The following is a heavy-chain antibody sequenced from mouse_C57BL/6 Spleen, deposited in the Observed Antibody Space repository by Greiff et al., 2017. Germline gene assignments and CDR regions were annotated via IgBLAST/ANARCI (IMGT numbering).Heavy chain of an antibody. CDR3: ARNRDSNYDWYFDV. J-gene: IGHJ1*03. CDR2: IWRGGST. CDR1: GFSLTSYG. D-gene: IGHD2-5*01. Sequence: QVQLKESGPGLVQPSQSLSITCTVSGFSLTSYGVHWVRQSPGKGLEWLGVIWRGGSTDYYAAFISRLSIRKDNYKSKVFFKMNRLQTEDTAIDYGARNRDSNYDWYFDVWGTGTTVTVSS. V-gene: IGHV2-2*01.